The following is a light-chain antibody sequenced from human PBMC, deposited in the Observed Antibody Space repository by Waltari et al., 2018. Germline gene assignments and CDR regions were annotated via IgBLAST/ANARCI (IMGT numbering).Light chain of an antibody. CDR1: QYVSTS. J-gene: IGKJ2*03. CDR2: DAS. CDR3: QQSHDFPYS. V-gene: IGKV1-39*01. Sequence: DIQMTQSPSSLSASVGDRVTITCRASQYVSTSLNWYHQKPGRAPKLLIYDASSLQSGVPSRFSGSGSGTEFTLTISSLQPEDFATFFCQQSHDFPYSFGQGTNLEIK.